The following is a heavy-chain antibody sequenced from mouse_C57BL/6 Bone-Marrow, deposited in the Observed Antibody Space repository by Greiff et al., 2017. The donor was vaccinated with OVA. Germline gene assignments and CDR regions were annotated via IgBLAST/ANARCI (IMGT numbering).Heavy chain of an antibody. D-gene: IGHD1-1*01. V-gene: IGHV5-6*01. CDR3: ARPVLLRFFDY. CDR2: ISSGGSYT. Sequence: EVQVVESGGDLVKPGGSLKLSCAASGFTFSSYGMSWVRQTPDKRLEWVATISSGGSYTYYPDSVKGRFTISRDNAKNTLYLQMSSLKSEDTAMYYCARPVLLRFFDYWGQGTTLTVSS. CDR1: GFTFSSYG. J-gene: IGHJ2*01.